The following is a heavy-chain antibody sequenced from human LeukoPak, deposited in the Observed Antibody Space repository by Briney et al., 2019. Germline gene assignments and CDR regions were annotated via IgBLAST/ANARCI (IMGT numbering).Heavy chain of an antibody. CDR3: AKDRLPAADLFDY. V-gene: IGHV3-30*02. J-gene: IGHJ4*02. CDR1: GFTFSSYG. CDR2: IRYDGSNK. D-gene: IGHD6-13*01. Sequence: GGSLRLSCAASGFTFSSYGMHWVRQAPGKGLEWVAFIRYDGSNKYYADSVKGRFTISRDNSKNTLYLQMNSLRAEDTAVYYCAKDRLPAADLFDYWGQGTLATVSS.